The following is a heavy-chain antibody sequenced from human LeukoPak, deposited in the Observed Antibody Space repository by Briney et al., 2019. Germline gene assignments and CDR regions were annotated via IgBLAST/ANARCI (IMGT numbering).Heavy chain of an antibody. V-gene: IGHV3-23*01. D-gene: IGHD6-19*01. J-gene: IGHJ4*02. CDR1: GFTFSSYA. CDR3: AKDRSSGWYGGFDY. CDR2: ISGSGGST. Sequence: GGSLRLSCAASGFTFSSYAMSWVRQAPGKGLEWVSAISGSGGSTYYADSVKGRFTISRDNAKNSLYLQMNSLRAEDTAVYYCAKDRSSGWYGGFDYWGQGTLVTVSS.